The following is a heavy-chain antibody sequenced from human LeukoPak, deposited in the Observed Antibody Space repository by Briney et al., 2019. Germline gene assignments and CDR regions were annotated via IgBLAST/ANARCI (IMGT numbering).Heavy chain of an antibody. CDR1: GFTVSSNY. V-gene: IGHV3-66*04. D-gene: IGHD2-21*01. J-gene: IGHJ4*02. CDR2: IYSGGST. Sequence: GGSLRLSCAASGFTVSSNYMSWVRQAPGKGLEWVSIIYSGGSTYYADSVKGRFTISRDNSKNTLYLELSSLRVEDTAVYYCARPVIPLSRWIPFDYWGQGTLVTVSS. CDR3: ARPVIPLSRWIPFDY.